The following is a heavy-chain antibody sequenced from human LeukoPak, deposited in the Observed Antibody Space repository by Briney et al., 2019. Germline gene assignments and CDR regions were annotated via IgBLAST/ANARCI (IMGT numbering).Heavy chain of an antibody. D-gene: IGHD5-24*01. CDR3: ARVGDGLNDAFDI. CDR1: GYTFTDYY. V-gene: IGHV1-2*06. CDR2: INPNSGGT. Sequence: ASVKVSCKASGYTFTDYYMNWVRQAPGQGLEWMGRINPNSGGTNYAQKFQGRVTMTRDTSISTAYMELSWLRSDDTAVYYCARVGDGLNDAFDIWGQGTMVTVSS. J-gene: IGHJ3*02.